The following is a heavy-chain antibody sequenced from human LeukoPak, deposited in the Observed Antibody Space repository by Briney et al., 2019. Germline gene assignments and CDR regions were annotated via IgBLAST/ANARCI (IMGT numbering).Heavy chain of an antibody. Sequence: PSETLSLTCAVYVGSFSGYYWSWIRQPPGKGLEWIGEINHRGSTNYNPSLKSEVTISVDTSKNQFSLKLSSVTAADTAVYYCARETSQKGAHYMDVWGKGTTITISS. CDR1: VGSFSGYY. CDR3: ARETSQKGAHYMDV. CDR2: INHRGST. J-gene: IGHJ6*03. D-gene: IGHD3-16*01. V-gene: IGHV4-34*01.